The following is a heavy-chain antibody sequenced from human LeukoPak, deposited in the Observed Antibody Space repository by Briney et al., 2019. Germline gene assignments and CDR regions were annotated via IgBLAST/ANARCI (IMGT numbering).Heavy chain of an antibody. D-gene: IGHD3-10*01. CDR2: ISYDGSNK. Sequence: GGSLRLSCAASGFTFSSYGMPWVRQAPGKGLEWVAVISYDGSNKYYADSVKGRFTISRDSSKNTLYLQMNSLRAEDTAVYYCAKAPYPGSGEYGMDVWGQGTTVTVSS. J-gene: IGHJ6*02. CDR1: GFTFSSYG. CDR3: AKAPYPGSGEYGMDV. V-gene: IGHV3-30*18.